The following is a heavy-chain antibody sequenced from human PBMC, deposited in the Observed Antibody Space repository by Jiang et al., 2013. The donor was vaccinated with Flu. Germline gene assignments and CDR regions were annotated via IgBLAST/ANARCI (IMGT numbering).Heavy chain of an antibody. V-gene: IGHV1-46*01. CDR1: TSYY. Sequence: TSYYMHWVRQAPGQGLEWMGIINPSGGSTSYAQKFQGRVTMTRDTSTSTVYMELSSLRSEDTAVYYCARADYDFWSGYLYYFDYWGQGTLVTVSS. CDR3: ARADYDFWSGYLYYFDY. D-gene: IGHD3-3*01. J-gene: IGHJ4*02. CDR2: INPSGGST.